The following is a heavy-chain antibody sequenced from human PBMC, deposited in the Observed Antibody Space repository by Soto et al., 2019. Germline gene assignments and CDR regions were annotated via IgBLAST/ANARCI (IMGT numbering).Heavy chain of an antibody. V-gene: IGHV6-1*01. J-gene: IGHJ6*03. CDR1: GESVSSNSAA. D-gene: IGHD1-7*01. CDR2: TYYRSRWYN. Sequence: SQTLSLTGVISGESVSSNSAAWNWIRLSPSRGLEWLARTYYRSRWYNDYAVSVRSRITVNPDTSKNQFSLQLTSVTPEDTAVYYCAGTTSHQWYYMDVWGKGTTVTVSS. CDR3: AGTTSHQWYYMDV.